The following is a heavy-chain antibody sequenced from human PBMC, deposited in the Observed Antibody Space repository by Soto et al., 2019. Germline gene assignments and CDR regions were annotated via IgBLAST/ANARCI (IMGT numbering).Heavy chain of an antibody. CDR2: TFSNDEK. D-gene: IGHD3-16*02. Sequence: QVTLKESGPVLVRPTETLTLTCTVSGFSLSNPRMGVSWIRQPPGKALEWLAHTFSNDEKSYSTSLRSRLTISKDTSKSQVVLSMTNMDPVDTATYFCARIDPRMKTFGGVIVFDYWGRGTLVTVSS. CDR1: GFSLSNPRMG. CDR3: ARIDPRMKTFGGVIVFDY. J-gene: IGHJ4*02. V-gene: IGHV2-26*01.